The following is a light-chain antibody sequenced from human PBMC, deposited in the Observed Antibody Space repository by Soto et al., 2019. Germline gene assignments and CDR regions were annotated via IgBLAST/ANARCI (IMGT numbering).Light chain of an antibody. V-gene: IGKV3-11*01. CDR1: QSVSSY. CDR3: KQRRAWPYT. CDR2: DAS. Sequence: EIVLTQSPATLSLSPGERATLSCRASQSVSSYLAWYQQKPGQAHRLLIYDASNKATGIPARFSGSGSGTDFPLNISSLEPEDFAVYYCKQRRAWPYTFGQGTKLEIK. J-gene: IGKJ2*01.